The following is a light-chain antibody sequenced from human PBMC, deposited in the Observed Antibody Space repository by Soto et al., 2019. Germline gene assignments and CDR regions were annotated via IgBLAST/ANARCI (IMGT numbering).Light chain of an antibody. CDR2: AAS. CDR3: QQSYSTPIT. V-gene: IGKV1-9*01. J-gene: IGKJ5*01. CDR1: QVISTS. Sequence: DIQLSQSPSFLSPSIGERVTITCRASQVISTSLAWYQVKPGKAPKRLIYAASTLESGVPSRFSATVSGTEFSLTISSLQPEDFATYYCQQSYSTPITFGQGTRLEIK.